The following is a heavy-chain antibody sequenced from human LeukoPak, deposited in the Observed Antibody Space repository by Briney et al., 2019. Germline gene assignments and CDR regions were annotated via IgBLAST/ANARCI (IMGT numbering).Heavy chain of an antibody. V-gene: IGHV3-23*01. Sequence: GGSLRLSCAASGSTFSSYAMSWVRQAPGKGLEWVSGISGSGGSTDYADSVKGRFTISRDNSKNTLYLQMNSQRAEDAAVYYCAKEGGSGTYYNEYYFDYWGQGTLVTVSS. CDR1: GSTFSSYA. D-gene: IGHD3-10*01. CDR2: ISGSGGST. CDR3: AKEGGSGTYYNEYYFDY. J-gene: IGHJ4*02.